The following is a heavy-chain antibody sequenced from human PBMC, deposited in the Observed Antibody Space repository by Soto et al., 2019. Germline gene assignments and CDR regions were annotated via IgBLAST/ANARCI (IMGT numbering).Heavy chain of an antibody. V-gene: IGHV3-13*01. CDR3: AKSQEIGTHFFDS. Sequence: WGSLRLSCEASGFTFIGFDIHFFRQPTLKCLEWVSSIGTAGDTYYAVSVKGRFTISRDNAKNSLSLQMNSLRAGDMAVYFCAKSQEIGTHFFDSWGQGTQVTVSS. CDR1: GFTFIGFD. CDR2: IGTAGDT. D-gene: IGHD6-13*01. J-gene: IGHJ4*02.